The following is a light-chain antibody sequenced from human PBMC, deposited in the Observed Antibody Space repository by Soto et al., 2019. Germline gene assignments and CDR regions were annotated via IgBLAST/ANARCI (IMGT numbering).Light chain of an antibody. CDR3: QQYNNWPPWT. CDR1: QSVSSN. J-gene: IGKJ1*01. V-gene: IGKV3-15*01. Sequence: EIVMTQSPATLSVSPGERATLSCRASQSVSSNLAWYQQKPGQAPRLLIYGASTRATGIPARFSGSGSGTEFTLTISSLNSEDFALYYCQQYNNWPPWTFGQGTKVVIK. CDR2: GAS.